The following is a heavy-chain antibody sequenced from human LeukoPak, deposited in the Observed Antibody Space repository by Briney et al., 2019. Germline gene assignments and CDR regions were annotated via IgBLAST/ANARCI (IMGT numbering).Heavy chain of an antibody. Sequence: GSLRLSCAASGFTFSNYWVHWVRQAPGKGLVWVSRINRDGSTTKYADSVKGRFTVSRDNAKNTLNLQMNSLRAEDTAVYYCARDKKSGESSEIDYWGQGTLVTVSS. D-gene: IGHD3-10*01. CDR2: INRDGSTT. CDR3: ARDKKSGESSEIDY. V-gene: IGHV3-74*03. CDR1: GFTFSNYW. J-gene: IGHJ4*02.